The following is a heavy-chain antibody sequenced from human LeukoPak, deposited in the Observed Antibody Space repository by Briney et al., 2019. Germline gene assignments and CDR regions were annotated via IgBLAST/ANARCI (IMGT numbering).Heavy chain of an antibody. CDR1: GGSISSSSYY. Sequence: PSETLSLTCTVSGGSISSSSYYWGWIRQPPGKGLEWIGSIYYSGSTYYNPSLKSRVTISVDTSKNQFSLKLSSVTAADTAVYYCARGDYDFWSAPGGYIAAYFDYWGQGTLVTVSS. J-gene: IGHJ4*02. CDR2: IYYSGST. D-gene: IGHD3-3*01. CDR3: ARGDYDFWSAPGGYIAAYFDY. V-gene: IGHV4-39*01.